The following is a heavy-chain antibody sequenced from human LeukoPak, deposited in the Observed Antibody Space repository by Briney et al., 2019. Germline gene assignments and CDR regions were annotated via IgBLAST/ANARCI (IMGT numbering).Heavy chain of an antibody. V-gene: IGHV4-39*07. CDR1: GGSISSSSYY. J-gene: IGHJ6*02. CDR3: AREGGYSYGYGYYGMDV. CDR2: IYYSGST. Sequence: SETLSLTCTVSGGSISSSSYYWGWIRQPPGKGLEWIGSIYYSGSTYYNPSLKSRVTISVDTSKNQFSLKLSSVTAADTAVYYCAREGGYSYGYGYYGMDVWGQGTTVTVSS. D-gene: IGHD5-18*01.